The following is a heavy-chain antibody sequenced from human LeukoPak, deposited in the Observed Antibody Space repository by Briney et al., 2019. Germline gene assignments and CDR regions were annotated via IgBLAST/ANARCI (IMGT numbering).Heavy chain of an antibody. J-gene: IGHJ5*02. D-gene: IGHD4-23*01. V-gene: IGHV3-30-3*01. CDR3: ARDPSVVTLWGDNWFDP. Sequence: QAGGSLRLSCAASGFTFSSYAMHWVRQAPGKGLEWVAVISYDGSNKYYADSVKGRFTISRDNSKNTLYLQMNSLRAEDTAVYYCARDPSVVTLWGDNWFDPWGQGTLVTVSS. CDR2: ISYDGSNK. CDR1: GFTFSSYA.